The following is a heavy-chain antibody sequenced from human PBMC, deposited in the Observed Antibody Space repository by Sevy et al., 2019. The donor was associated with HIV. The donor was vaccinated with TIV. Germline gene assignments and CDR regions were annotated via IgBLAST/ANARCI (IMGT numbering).Heavy chain of an antibody. V-gene: IGHV3-48*03. CDR3: TRNGGAFDNGFDP. Sequence: GESLKISCTASGFTFSSYYMNWVRQAPGKGLEWVSKISSSGSSIYYADSVKGRFTISRDNAKNSLNLQMNSLRAEDTAVYYCTRNGGAFDNGFDPWGQGTLVTVSS. J-gene: IGHJ5*02. CDR2: ISSSGSSI. CDR1: GFTFSSYY. D-gene: IGHD2-8*01.